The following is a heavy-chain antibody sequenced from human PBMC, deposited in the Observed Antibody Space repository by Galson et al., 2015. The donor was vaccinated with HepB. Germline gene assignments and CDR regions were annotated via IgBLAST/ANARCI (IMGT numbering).Heavy chain of an antibody. J-gene: IGHJ4*02. D-gene: IGHD6-13*01. V-gene: IGHV1-46*03. CDR1: GYTFTSYY. CDR2: INPSGGST. Sequence: SVKVSCKASGYTFTSYYMHWVRQAPGQGLEWMGIINPSGGSTSYAQKFQGRVTMTRDTSTSTVYMELSSLRSEDTAVYYCARDQIAAAGTGWGFDYWGQGTLVTVSS. CDR3: ARDQIAAAGTGWGFDY.